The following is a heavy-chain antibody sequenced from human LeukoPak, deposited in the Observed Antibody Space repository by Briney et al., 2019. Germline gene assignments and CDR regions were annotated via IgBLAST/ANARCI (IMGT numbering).Heavy chain of an antibody. V-gene: IGHV1-69*04. J-gene: IGHJ4*02. CDR3: ARDGRGYSYGYDDYWGQGTDGYRYGYDDY. CDR2: IIPILGIA. CDR1: GGTFSSYA. D-gene: IGHD5-18*01. Sequence: ASVKVSCKASGGTFSSYAISWVRQAPGQGLEWMGRIIPILGIANYAQKFQGRVTITADKSTRTAYMELSSLRSEDTAVYYCARDGRGYSYGYDDYWGQGTDGYRYGYDDYWGQGTLVTVSS.